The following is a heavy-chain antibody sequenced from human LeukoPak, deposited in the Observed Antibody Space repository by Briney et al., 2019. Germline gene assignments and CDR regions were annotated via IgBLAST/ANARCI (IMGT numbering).Heavy chain of an antibody. Sequence: ASVKVSCKASGYTFTSYGISWVRQAPGQGLEWMGWISAYNGNTNYAQKLQGRVTMTTDTSTSTAYMELRSLRSDDTAVYYCARDPGLGGHDYSNPYPFYYYYGMDVWGQGTTVTVSS. CDR1: GYTFTSYG. D-gene: IGHD4-11*01. CDR2: ISAYNGNT. CDR3: ARDPGLGGHDYSNPYPFYYYYGMDV. J-gene: IGHJ6*02. V-gene: IGHV1-18*01.